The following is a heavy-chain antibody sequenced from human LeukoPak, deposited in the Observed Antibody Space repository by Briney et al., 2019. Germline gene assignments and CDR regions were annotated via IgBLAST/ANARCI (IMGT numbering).Heavy chain of an antibody. Sequence: ASVKVSCKASGGTFSSYAISWVRQAPGQGLEWMGWISAYNGNTNYAQKLQGRVTMTTDTSTSTAYMELRSLRSDDTAVYYCARDYYDSSGYSYYYYYYGMDVWGQGTTVTVSS. CDR2: ISAYNGNT. J-gene: IGHJ6*02. CDR1: GGTFSSYA. CDR3: ARDYYDSSGYSYYYYYYGMDV. D-gene: IGHD3-22*01. V-gene: IGHV1-18*01.